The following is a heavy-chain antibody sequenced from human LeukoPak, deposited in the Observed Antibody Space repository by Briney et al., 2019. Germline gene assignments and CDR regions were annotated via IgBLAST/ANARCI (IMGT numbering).Heavy chain of an antibody. V-gene: IGHV3-23*01. CDR2: ITGSGGIT. Sequence: GSLRLSCVASGFTFSNYAMSWVRQAPGKGLEWVSAITGSGGITYYADSVKGRFTISRDNSKNTQYLQMNSLRAEDTAVYYCAKWGDYDVLTGYYDPDYWGQGTLVTVSS. J-gene: IGHJ4*02. D-gene: IGHD3-9*01. CDR3: AKWGDYDVLTGYYDPDY. CDR1: GFTFSNYA.